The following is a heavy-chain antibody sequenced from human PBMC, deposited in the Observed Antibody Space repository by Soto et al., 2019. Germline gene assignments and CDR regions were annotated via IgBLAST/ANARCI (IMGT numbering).Heavy chain of an antibody. CDR2: IYYSGST. J-gene: IGHJ4*02. CDR1: GGSISSYY. D-gene: IGHD4-17*01. Sequence: SETLSLTCTVSGGSISSYYWSWIRQPPGKGLEWIGYIYYSGSTNYNPSLKSRVTISVDTSKNQFSLKLSSLTAADTAVYYCARHLRWQKLTFDYWGQGTLVTVSS. CDR3: ARHLRWQKLTFDY. V-gene: IGHV4-59*01.